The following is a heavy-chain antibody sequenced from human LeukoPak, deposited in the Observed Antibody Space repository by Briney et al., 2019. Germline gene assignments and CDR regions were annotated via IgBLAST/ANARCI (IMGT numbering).Heavy chain of an antibody. J-gene: IGHJ4*02. Sequence: GGSLRPSRAASVFTLSSNYMRWVREAPGTGLEWGSVIYSGGSNYYAASVKGRFTISRDNSKNTLYLQMNSLRAEDTAVYYFAKDLSAVAGAFDYWGQGTLVTVSS. CDR3: AKDLSAVAGAFDY. V-gene: IGHV3-53*05. CDR2: IYSGGSN. D-gene: IGHD6-19*01. CDR1: VFTLSSNY.